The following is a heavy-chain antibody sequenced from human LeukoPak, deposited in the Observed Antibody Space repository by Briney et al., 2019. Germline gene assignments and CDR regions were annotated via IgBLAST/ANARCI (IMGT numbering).Heavy chain of an antibody. CDR2: IDWDDDK. Sequence: SGPALVKPTQTLTLTCTFSGFSLSTSGMRASWIRQPPGKALEWLARIDWDDDKFHSTSLKTRLTISKDTSKNQVVLTMTNMDPVDTATYYCALYYYDSSGYYGDAFDIWGQGTMVTVSS. V-gene: IGHV2-70*04. CDR1: GFSLSTSGMR. J-gene: IGHJ3*02. D-gene: IGHD3-22*01. CDR3: ALYYYDSSGYYGDAFDI.